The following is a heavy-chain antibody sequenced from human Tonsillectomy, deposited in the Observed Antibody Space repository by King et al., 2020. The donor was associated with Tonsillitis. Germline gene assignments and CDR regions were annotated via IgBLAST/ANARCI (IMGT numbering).Heavy chain of an antibody. J-gene: IGHJ5*02. Sequence: VPLQESGPGLVKPSETLSLTCTVSGDSITSSYWSWIRQPAGRGLEWIGRMYVSGSPYYRPSLKSRVTMSLDTSKNQFSLKLTSVTAADTAVYYCARAWNRMAWFDHWGQGTLVTVSA. D-gene: IGHD1-1*01. CDR2: MYVSGSP. CDR3: ARAWNRMAWFDH. CDR1: GDSITSSY. V-gene: IGHV4-4*07.